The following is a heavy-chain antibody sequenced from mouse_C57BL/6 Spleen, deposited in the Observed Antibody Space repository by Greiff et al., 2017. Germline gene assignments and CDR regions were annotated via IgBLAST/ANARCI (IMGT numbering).Heavy chain of an antibody. D-gene: IGHD3-2*02. J-gene: IGHJ4*01. CDR2: IHPSDSDT. Sequence: VQLQQPGADLVKPGASVKVSCKASGYTFTSYWMHWVQQRPGQGLEWIGRIHPSDSDTNYNKKFKGKATLTVDNSTSTAYMQLSSLTSEDSAVYYCAIDSSGYGYAMDYWGQGTSVTVSS. CDR1: GYTFTSYW. CDR3: AIDSSGYGYAMDY. V-gene: IGHV1-74*01.